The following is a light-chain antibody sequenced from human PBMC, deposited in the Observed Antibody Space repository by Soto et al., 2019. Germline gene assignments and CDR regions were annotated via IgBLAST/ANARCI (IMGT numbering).Light chain of an antibody. CDR3: QQYNSYLT. V-gene: IGKV1-5*03. J-gene: IGKJ4*01. CDR1: LPISNY. CDR2: KAS. Sequence: IQMTQSPSSLSASVGDRVAITFRASLPISNYLAWYQQKPGKAPKLLIYKASSLESGVPSRFSGSGSGTEFTLTISSLQPDDFATYYCQQYNSYLTFGGGTKVDIK.